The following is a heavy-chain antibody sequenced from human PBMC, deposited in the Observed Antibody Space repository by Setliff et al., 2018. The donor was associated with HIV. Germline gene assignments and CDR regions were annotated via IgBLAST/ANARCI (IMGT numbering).Heavy chain of an antibody. J-gene: IGHJ6*03. CDR3: ASSAGAVPTTAPYGDYYYYFYMDV. CDR1: GYTFTGYY. V-gene: IGHV1-2*02. Sequence: ASVKVSCKASGYTFTGYYMHWVRQAPGQGLEWMGWINPNSGGTNYAQKFQGRVTMTRHTSISTAYMELSRLRSDDTAVYYCASSAGAVPTTAPYGDYYYYFYMDVWGKGTTVTVSS. D-gene: IGHD1-1*01. CDR2: INPNSGGT.